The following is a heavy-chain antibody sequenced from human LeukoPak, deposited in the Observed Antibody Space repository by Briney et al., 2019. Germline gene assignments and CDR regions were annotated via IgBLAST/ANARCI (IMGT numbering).Heavy chain of an antibody. V-gene: IGHV3-23*01. Sequence: GSLRLSCAASGFTFSSYAMSWVRQAPGKGLEWVSAISGSGGSTYYADSVKGRFTISRDNSKNTLYLQMNSLRAEDTAVYYCAKTVSTDIAARPKYFDYWGQGTLVTVSS. D-gene: IGHD6-6*01. CDR1: GFTFSSYA. J-gene: IGHJ4*02. CDR2: ISGSGGST. CDR3: AKTVSTDIAARPKYFDY.